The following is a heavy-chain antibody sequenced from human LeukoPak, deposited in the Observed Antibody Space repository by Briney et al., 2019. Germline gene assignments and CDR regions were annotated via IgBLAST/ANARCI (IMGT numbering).Heavy chain of an antibody. J-gene: IGHJ6*03. V-gene: IGHV4-39*01. CDR3: ARGYSSSWYYYYYYYMDV. CDR2: IYYSGST. CDR1: GGSISSSSCY. Sequence: SETLSLTCTVSGGSISSSSCYWGWIRQPPGKGLEWIGSIYYSGSTYYNPSLKSRVTISVDTSKNQFSLKLSSVTAADTAVYYCARGYSSSWYYYYYYYMDVWGKGTTVTISS. D-gene: IGHD6-13*01.